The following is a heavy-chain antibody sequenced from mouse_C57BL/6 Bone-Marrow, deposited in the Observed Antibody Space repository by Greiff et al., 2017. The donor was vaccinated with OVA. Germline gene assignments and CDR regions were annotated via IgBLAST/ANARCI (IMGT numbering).Heavy chain of an antibody. CDR1: GYTFTSYG. J-gene: IGHJ3*01. D-gene: IGHD3-1*01. CDR2: IYPRSGNT. Sequence: VQLQQSGAELARPGASVKLSCKASGYTFTSYGISWVKQRTGQGLEWIGEIYPRSGNTYYNEKFKGKATLTADKSSSTAYMELRSLTSADSAVFFCARFGHRVYWGQGTLVTVSA. V-gene: IGHV1-81*01. CDR3: ARFGHRVY.